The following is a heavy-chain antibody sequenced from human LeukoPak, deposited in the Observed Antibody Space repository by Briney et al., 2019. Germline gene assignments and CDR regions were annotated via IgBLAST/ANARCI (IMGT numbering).Heavy chain of an antibody. V-gene: IGHV1-2*02. Sequence: GASVKVSCKASGYTFTGYYMHWVRQAPGQGLEWMGWINPNSGGTNYAQKFQGRVTMTRDTSISTAYMELSRLRSDDTAVYYCARVGSYSYSYHYYYYYMDVWGKGTTVTVSS. D-gene: IGHD5-18*01. CDR2: INPNSGGT. CDR1: GYTFTGYY. J-gene: IGHJ6*03. CDR3: ARVGSYSYSYHYYYYYMDV.